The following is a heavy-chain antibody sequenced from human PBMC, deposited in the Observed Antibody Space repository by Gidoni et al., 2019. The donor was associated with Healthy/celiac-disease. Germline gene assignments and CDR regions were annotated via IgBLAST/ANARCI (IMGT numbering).Heavy chain of an antibody. CDR2: ISGSNGST. V-gene: IGHV3-23*01. D-gene: IGHD6-19*01. J-gene: IGHJ4*02. Sequence: EVQLLESGRGLVQPGGSLRLPCAASGFTFSSYAMSWVRQAPGKGLEWVSAISGSNGSTYYADSVKGRFTISRDNSKNTLYLQMNSLRAEDTAVYYCAAGEAVADPRGYWGQGTLVTVSS. CDR1: GFTFSSYA. CDR3: AAGEAVADPRGY.